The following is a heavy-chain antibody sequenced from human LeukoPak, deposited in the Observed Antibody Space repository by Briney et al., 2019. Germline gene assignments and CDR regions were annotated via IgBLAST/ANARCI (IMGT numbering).Heavy chain of an antibody. Sequence: SETLSLTCAVYGGSFSGYYWSWIRQPPGKGLEWIGEINHSGSTNYNPSLKSRVTISVDTSKNQFSLKLSSVTAADTAVYYCAKHVRDGYKMIPDYCGQGTLVTVSS. J-gene: IGHJ4*02. CDR3: AKHVRDGYKMIPDY. CDR2: INHSGST. CDR1: GGSFSGYY. D-gene: IGHD5-24*01. V-gene: IGHV4-34*01.